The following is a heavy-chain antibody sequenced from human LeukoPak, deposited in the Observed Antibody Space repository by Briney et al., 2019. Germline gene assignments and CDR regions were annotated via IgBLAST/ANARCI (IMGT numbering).Heavy chain of an antibody. CDR2: ISGSGART. V-gene: IGHV3-23*01. D-gene: IGHD6-19*01. CDR1: GFTFSNYG. Sequence: GGSLRLSCATSGFTFSNYGMSWVRQAPGKGLEWVSAISGSGARTYYADSVKGRFTISRDNSKNTLFLQMNSLRAEDTAVYFCAKDARRTSGWYFFDYWGQGTLVTVSS. J-gene: IGHJ4*02. CDR3: AKDARRTSGWYFFDY.